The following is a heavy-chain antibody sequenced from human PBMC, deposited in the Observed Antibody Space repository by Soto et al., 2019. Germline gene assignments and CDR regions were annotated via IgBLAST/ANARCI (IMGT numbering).Heavy chain of an antibody. CDR1: GFTFGDYA. V-gene: IGHV3-49*03. D-gene: IGHD5-12*01. CDR2: IRSKAYGGTT. J-gene: IGHJ4*02. CDR3: TSVGSGYDLHGSDY. Sequence: GGSLRLSCTASGFTFGDYAMSWFRQAPGKGLEWVGFIRSKAYGGTTEYAASVKGRITISRDDSKSIAYLQINSLKTEDTAVYYCTSVGSGYDLHGSDYWGQGTLVTVSS.